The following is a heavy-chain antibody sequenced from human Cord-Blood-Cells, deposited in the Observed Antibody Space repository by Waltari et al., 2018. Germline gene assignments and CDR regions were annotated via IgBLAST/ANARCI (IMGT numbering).Heavy chain of an antibody. Sequence: QVQLQESGPGLVTPSETLSLTCPVPGGSISSHYWSWLRQPPGKGLEWIGYIYYSGSTNYNPSLKSRVTISVDTSKNQFSLKLSSVTAADTAVYYCARGREGSSSWYYFDYWGQGTLVTVSS. V-gene: IGHV4-59*11. D-gene: IGHD6-13*01. CDR1: GGSISSHY. J-gene: IGHJ4*02. CDR3: ARGREGSSSWYYFDY. CDR2: IYYSGST.